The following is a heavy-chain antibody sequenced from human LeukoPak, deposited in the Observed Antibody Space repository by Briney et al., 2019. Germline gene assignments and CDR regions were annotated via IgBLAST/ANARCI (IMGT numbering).Heavy chain of an antibody. J-gene: IGHJ6*04. CDR3: AGDIVVEVAATPSGAYYDGMDV. CDR2: IIPILGTA. V-gene: IGHV1-69*06. CDR1: GGTFRSYA. Sequence: SVNDSCMASGGTFRSYAISWVRQAPGRGGEWVGGIIPILGTANYAQKFQGRVTITPEKSPSTAYMELSSLRFEETTVYYCAGDIVVEVAATPSGAYYDGMDVWGKGTTVTVSS. D-gene: IGHD2-15*01.